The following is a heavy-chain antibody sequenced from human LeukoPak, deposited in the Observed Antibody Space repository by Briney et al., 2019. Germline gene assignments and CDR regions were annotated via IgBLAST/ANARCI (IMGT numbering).Heavy chain of an antibody. CDR1: GFTFSSYA. V-gene: IGHV3-23*01. D-gene: IGHD3-10*01. CDR2: LRGNGDT. CDR3: AKASWVPSADAVL. J-gene: IGHJ4*02. Sequence: GGSLTLSCAASGFTFSSYAMSWVREAPARGLEWVSSLRGNGDTFYADSVKGRFTLSRDESRNTVYLRLNNLRVEDTAVYYCAKASWVPSADAVLWGQGTVVTVSS.